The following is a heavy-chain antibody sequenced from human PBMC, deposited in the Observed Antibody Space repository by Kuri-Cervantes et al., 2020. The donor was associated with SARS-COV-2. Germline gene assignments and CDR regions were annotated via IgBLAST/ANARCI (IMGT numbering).Heavy chain of an antibody. D-gene: IGHD2-2*01. CDR2: IPYDGSNK. V-gene: IGHV3-30-3*01. Sequence: LSLTCAASGFTFSSYAMHWVRQAPGKGLEWVAVIPYDGSNKYYADSVKGRFTISRDNSKNTLYLQMNSLRAEDTAVYYCARDFPEYQLPFDTHADYWGQGTLVTVSS. J-gene: IGHJ4*02. CDR1: GFTFSSYA. CDR3: ARDFPEYQLPFDTHADY.